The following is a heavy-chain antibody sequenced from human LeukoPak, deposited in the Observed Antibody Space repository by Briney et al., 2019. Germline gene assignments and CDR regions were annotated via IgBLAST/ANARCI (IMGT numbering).Heavy chain of an antibody. D-gene: IGHD3-3*01. Sequence: PSETLSLTCTVSGGSISSSSYYWGWIRQPPGKGLEWIGSIYHSGSTYYNPSLKSRVTISVDTSKNQFSLKLSSVTAADTAVYYCARGRYRTIFGVVIISVKFDYWGQGTLVTVSS. CDR2: IYHSGST. V-gene: IGHV4-39*07. CDR1: GGSISSSSYY. J-gene: IGHJ4*02. CDR3: ARGRYRTIFGVVIISVKFDY.